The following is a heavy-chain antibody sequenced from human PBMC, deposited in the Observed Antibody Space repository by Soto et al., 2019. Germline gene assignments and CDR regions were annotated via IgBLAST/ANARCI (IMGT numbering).Heavy chain of an antibody. D-gene: IGHD3-9*01. V-gene: IGHV3-23*01. CDR1: GFTFSSYA. Sequence: GGSLRLSCAASGFTFSSYAMSWVRQAPGKGLEWVSAISGSGGSTYYADSVKGRFTISRDNSKNTLYLQMNSLRAEDTAVYYCATRPYYDILTGYYNRWAFDIWGQGTMVTVS. CDR2: ISGSGGST. J-gene: IGHJ3*02. CDR3: ATRPYYDILTGYYNRWAFDI.